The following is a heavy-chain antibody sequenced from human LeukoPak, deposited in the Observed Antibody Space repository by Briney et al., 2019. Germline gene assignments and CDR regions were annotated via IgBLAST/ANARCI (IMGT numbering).Heavy chain of an antibody. Sequence: ASVKVSCKASGYTFTSYAMHWVRQAPGQRLEWMGWINAGNGNTKYSQKFQGRVTITRDTSASTAYMELSSLRSEDTAVYYCARYYGDAPGPFDYWGQGTLVTVSS. CDR2: INAGNGNT. CDR1: GYTFTSYA. CDR3: ARYYGDAPGPFDY. D-gene: IGHD4-17*01. J-gene: IGHJ4*02. V-gene: IGHV1-3*01.